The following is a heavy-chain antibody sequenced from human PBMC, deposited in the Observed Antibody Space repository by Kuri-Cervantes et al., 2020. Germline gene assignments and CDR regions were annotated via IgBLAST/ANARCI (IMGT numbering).Heavy chain of an antibody. V-gene: IGHV3-53*05. D-gene: IGHD5-18*01. CDR1: GFTVSSNY. Sequence: GESLKISCAASGFTVSSNYMSWVRQAPGKGLEWVSVIHSGGSTYYGHSVKGRFTISRDNAKNSLYLQMNSLRAEDTALYYCAKDIGGQYSYARNYYYGMDVWGQGTTVTVSS. J-gene: IGHJ6*02. CDR2: IHSGGST. CDR3: AKDIGGQYSYARNYYYGMDV.